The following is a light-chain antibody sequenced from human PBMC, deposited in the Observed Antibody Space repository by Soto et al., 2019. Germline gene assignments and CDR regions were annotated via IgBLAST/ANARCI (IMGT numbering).Light chain of an antibody. Sequence: IQLTQSPSSLSASVGDRVTITCRASETIARYLNWYQQKPGKAPNLLIYAASTLKSGFPSRFSGTGSGTDFTLTISRLQPEDFAVYYCQQYDNWPRTFGQGTKVDIK. V-gene: IGKV1-39*01. CDR2: AAS. CDR3: QQYDNWPRT. J-gene: IGKJ1*01. CDR1: ETIARY.